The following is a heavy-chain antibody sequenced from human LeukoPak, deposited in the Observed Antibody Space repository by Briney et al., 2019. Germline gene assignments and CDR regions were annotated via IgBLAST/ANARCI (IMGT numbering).Heavy chain of an antibody. CDR1: GFLFSDQY. J-gene: IGHJ5*02. V-gene: IGHV3-11*01. D-gene: IGHD5-24*01. CDR3: VRDSSTKRRLQPHFAA. CDR2: ISSSGNLI. Sequence: GGSLRLSYAASGFLFSDQYMSWIRQAPGKGLEWISHISSSGNLITYADSVEGRFTISRDNANNSLFLQMDNLGGEDTAVYYCVRDSSTKRRLQPHFAAWGQGTLVIVSS.